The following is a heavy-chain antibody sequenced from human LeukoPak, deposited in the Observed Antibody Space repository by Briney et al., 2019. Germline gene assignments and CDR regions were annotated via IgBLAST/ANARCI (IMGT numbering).Heavy chain of an antibody. D-gene: IGHD3-3*02. Sequence: GGSLRLSCAASGFTFSSYAMSWVRQAPGKGLEWVSGISSSGDSTYYADSVKGRFTISRDTSKNALYLQMNSLRAEDTVVYYFAKGRLVYIFYIDYWGQGTVVTVSS. J-gene: IGHJ4*02. CDR3: AKGRLVYIFYIDY. CDR2: ISSSGDST. V-gene: IGHV3-23*01. CDR1: GFTFSSYA.